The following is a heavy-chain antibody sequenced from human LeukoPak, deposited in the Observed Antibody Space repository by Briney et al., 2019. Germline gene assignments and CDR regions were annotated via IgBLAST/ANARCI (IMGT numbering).Heavy chain of an antibody. CDR2: IYHSGST. Sequence: PSETLSLTCTVSGYSISSGYYWGWIRPPPGKGLEWIGSIYHSGSTYYNPSLKSRVTISVDTSKNQFSLKLSSVTAADTAVYYCARDPGYGDYSWVPVVNYFDYWGQGTLVTVSS. V-gene: IGHV4-38-2*02. D-gene: IGHD4-17*01. CDR3: ARDPGYGDYSWVPVVNYFDY. J-gene: IGHJ4*02. CDR1: GYSISSGYY.